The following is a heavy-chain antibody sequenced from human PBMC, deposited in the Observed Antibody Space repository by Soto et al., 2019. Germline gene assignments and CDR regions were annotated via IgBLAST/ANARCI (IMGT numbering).Heavy chain of an antibody. CDR1: GGSISSGDYY. Sequence: SETLSLTCTVSGGSISSGDYYWSWIRQPPGKGLEWIGYIYYSGSTYYNPSLKSRVTISVDTSKNQFSLKLSSVTAADTAVYYCAREVYNWHYYFDYWGQGTLVTVSS. CDR2: IYYSGST. J-gene: IGHJ4*02. CDR3: AREVYNWHYYFDY. V-gene: IGHV4-30-4*01. D-gene: IGHD1-7*01.